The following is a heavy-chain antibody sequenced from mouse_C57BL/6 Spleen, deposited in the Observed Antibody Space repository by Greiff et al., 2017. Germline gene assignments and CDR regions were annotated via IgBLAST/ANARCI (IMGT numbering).Heavy chain of an antibody. D-gene: IGHD2-5*01. CDR2: IDPSDSYP. J-gene: IGHJ3*01. CDR1: GYTFTSYW. Sequence: QVQLQQPGAELVMPGASVKLSCKASGYTFTSYWMHWVKQRPGQGLAWIGEIDPSDSYPNYNQKFKGKSTLTVDKSSSTAYMQLSSLTSEDSAVYYGARSTEYSNYAWFAYWGQGTLVTVSA. V-gene: IGHV1-69*01. CDR3: ARSTEYSNYAWFAY.